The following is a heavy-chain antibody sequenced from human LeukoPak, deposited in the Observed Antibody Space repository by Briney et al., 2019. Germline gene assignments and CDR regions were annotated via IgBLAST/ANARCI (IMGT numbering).Heavy chain of an antibody. CDR2: IYYSGST. V-gene: IGHV4-39*01. J-gene: IGHJ4*02. D-gene: IGHD5-12*01. Sequence: PSETLSLTCNVSGGSISSSSYYWGWIRQPPGKGLEWIGSIYYSGSTYYNPSLKSRVTISVDTSKNQFSLKLSSVTAADTAVYYCARLIVATINFDYWGQGTLVTVSS. CDR3: ARLIVATINFDY. CDR1: GGSISSSSYY.